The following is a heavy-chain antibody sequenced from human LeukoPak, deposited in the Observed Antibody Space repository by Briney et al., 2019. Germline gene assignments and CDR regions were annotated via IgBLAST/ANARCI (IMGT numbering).Heavy chain of an antibody. CDR1: GFTFSSYA. CDR2: ISGSGGST. D-gene: IGHD6-13*01. V-gene: IGHV3-23*01. CDR3: AKDIAAADWFDY. J-gene: IGHJ4*02. Sequence: GGSLRLSCAAPGFTFSSYAMSWVRQAPGKGLEWVSAISGSGGSTYYADSVKGRFTISRDNSKNTLYLQMNSLRAEDTAVYYCAKDIAAADWFDYWGQGTLVTVSS.